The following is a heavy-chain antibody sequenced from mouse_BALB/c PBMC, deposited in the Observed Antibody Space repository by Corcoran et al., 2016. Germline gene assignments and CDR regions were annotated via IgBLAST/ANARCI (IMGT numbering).Heavy chain of an antibody. J-gene: IGHJ2*01. CDR2: INPSTGYT. D-gene: IGHD2-14*01. CDR3: ARSYDYFDY. V-gene: IGHV1-7*01. CDR1: GYTFTSYW. Sequence: QVQLQQSGAELAKPGASVKMSCKASGYTFTSYWMHWVKQRPGQGLEWIGYINPSTGYTEYNQKFKDKATLTVDKSSSTAYMQLSSLTSEDSAVYYCARSYDYFDYWGQGTTLTVSS.